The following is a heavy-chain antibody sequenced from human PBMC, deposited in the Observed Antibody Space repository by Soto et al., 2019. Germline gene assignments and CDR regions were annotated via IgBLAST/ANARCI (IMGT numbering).Heavy chain of an antibody. J-gene: IGHJ5*02. D-gene: IGHD3-16*02. CDR2: INHSGST. Sequence: PSETLSLTCAVYDESLSGYYYTWTRQPPGKGLEWIGEINHSGSTNYNPSLKSRVTISVDTSKNQFSLKLSSVTAADTAVYYCARGVIPHCFDPWGQGTLVTVAS. CDR1: DESLSGYY. V-gene: IGHV4-34*01. CDR3: ARGVIPHCFDP.